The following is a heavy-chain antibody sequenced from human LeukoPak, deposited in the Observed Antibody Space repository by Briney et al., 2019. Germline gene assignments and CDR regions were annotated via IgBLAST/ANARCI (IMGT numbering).Heavy chain of an antibody. CDR1: GYSISSGYY. Sequence: PSETLSLTCTVSGYSISSGYYWGCIRQPPGKGLEWIGSIYHSGSTYYNPSLKSRVTISVDTSKNQFSLKLSSVTAADTAVYYCARDQGHGLYYFDYWGQGTLVTVSS. CDR3: ARDQGHGLYYFDY. V-gene: IGHV4-38-2*02. D-gene: IGHD3/OR15-3a*01. J-gene: IGHJ4*02. CDR2: IYHSGST.